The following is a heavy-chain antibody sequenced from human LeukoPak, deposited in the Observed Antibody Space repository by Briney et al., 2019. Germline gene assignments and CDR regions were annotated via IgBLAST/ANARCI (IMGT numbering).Heavy chain of an antibody. V-gene: IGHV1-18*01. D-gene: IGHD3-10*01. Sequence: ASVKVSCKASVYRFPSYGISWVRQAPGQGPEWMGWISPYNDNTNYAQKLQGRATLTTDTSTSTAYMELRSLRSDDTAVYYCARHFYGSGTYYHFDYWGQGTLVTVSS. CDR3: ARHFYGSGTYYHFDY. CDR2: ISPYNDNT. CDR1: VYRFPSYG. J-gene: IGHJ4*02.